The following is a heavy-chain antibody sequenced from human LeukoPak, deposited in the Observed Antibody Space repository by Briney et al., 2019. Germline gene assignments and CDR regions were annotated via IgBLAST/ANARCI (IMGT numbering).Heavy chain of an antibody. J-gene: IGHJ4*02. CDR3: AREQFDYFDY. CDR2: FYSGGTT. D-gene: IGHD3-10*01. CDR1: GFTVSSNY. Sequence: GGSLRLSCAASGFTVSSNYMSWVRQAPGKGLEWVSVFYSGGTTSYADSVKGRFAISRDNSKNTLYLQMNSLRAEDTAVYYCAREQFDYFDYWGQGTLVTVSS. V-gene: IGHV3-66*01.